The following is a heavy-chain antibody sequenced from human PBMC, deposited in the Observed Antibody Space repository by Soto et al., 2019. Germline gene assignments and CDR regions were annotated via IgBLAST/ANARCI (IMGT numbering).Heavy chain of an antibody. CDR1: GGSISSSSYY. J-gene: IGHJ4*02. D-gene: IGHD3-22*01. V-gene: IGHV4-39*01. CDR2: IYYSGST. Sequence: SETLSLTCTVSGGSISSSSYYWGWIRQPPGKGLEWIGSIYYSGSTYYNPSLKSRVTISVDTSENQFSLKLSSVTAADTAVYYCARLFTIGEDDSSGYYWNGIDYWGQGTLVTVSS. CDR3: ARLFTIGEDDSSGYYWNGIDY.